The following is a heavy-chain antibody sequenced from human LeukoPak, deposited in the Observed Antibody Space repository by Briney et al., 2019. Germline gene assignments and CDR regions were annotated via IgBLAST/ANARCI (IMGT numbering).Heavy chain of an antibody. J-gene: IGHJ5*02. CDR3: ARYFDWLVWFDP. CDR2: INHSGST. V-gene: IGHV4-34*01. Sequence: SETLSLTCTVYGGSFSGYYWSWIRQPPGKGLEWIGEINHSGSTNYNPSLKSRVTISVDTSKNQFSLKLSSVTAADTAVYYCARYFDWLVWFDPWGQGTLVTVSS. D-gene: IGHD3-9*01. CDR1: GGSFSGYY.